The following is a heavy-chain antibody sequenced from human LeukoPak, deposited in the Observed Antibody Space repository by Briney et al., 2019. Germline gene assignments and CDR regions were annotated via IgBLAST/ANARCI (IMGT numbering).Heavy chain of an antibody. Sequence: GASVKVSCKASGYTFTGYYMHWVRQAPGQGLEWMGWINPNSGGTNYAQKFQGRVTMTRDTSISTAYMELSRLRSDDTAVYYCARDLGQWLVVYYYMDVWGKGTTVTISS. D-gene: IGHD6-19*01. CDR1: GYTFTGYY. J-gene: IGHJ6*03. CDR2: INPNSGGT. V-gene: IGHV1-2*02. CDR3: ARDLGQWLVVYYYMDV.